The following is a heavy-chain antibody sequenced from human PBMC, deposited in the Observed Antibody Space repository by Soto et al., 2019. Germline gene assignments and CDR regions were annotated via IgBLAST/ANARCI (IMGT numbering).Heavy chain of an antibody. V-gene: IGHV3-30*19. J-gene: IGHJ1*01. CDR2: TSYDGSDK. Sequence: QVQLVESGGGVVQPGTSLRVSCVGSGFTFRSYVIHWVRQPPGKGLEWVALTSYDGSDKYYGDSVRGRFTISRVNSRNTVDLQMDSLRLEDTALYYCARWGTTGGLDVWGQGTLVSVSS. CDR3: ARWGTTGGLDV. CDR1: GFTFRSYV. D-gene: IGHD3-16*01.